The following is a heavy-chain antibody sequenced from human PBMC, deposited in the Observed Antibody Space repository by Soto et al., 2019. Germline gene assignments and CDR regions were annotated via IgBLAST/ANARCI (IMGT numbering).Heavy chain of an antibody. Sequence: ASVKVSCKASGYTFTSYGISWVRQAPGQGLEWMGWISAYNGNTNYAQKLRGRVTMTTDTSTSTAYMELRSLRSDDTAVYYCARVGAKYCTNGVCSPIRSFDYYYGMDVWGQGTTVTVSS. J-gene: IGHJ6*02. D-gene: IGHD2-8*01. CDR1: GYTFTSYG. CDR2: ISAYNGNT. CDR3: ARVGAKYCTNGVCSPIRSFDYYYGMDV. V-gene: IGHV1-18*01.